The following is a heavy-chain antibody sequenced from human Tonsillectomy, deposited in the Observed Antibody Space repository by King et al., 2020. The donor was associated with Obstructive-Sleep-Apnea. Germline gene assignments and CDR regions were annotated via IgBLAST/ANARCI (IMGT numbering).Heavy chain of an antibody. J-gene: IGHJ3*02. Sequence: HVQLVESGGGVVQPGRSLRLSCAASRFTFTSYSMHWVRQAPGKGLAWVAVIFDDGNNKDYADSVKGRFTISRDNSDNTLYLQMNNLRADDTAIYYCAREYYGSGTDAFDIWGQGTRVTVSS. V-gene: IGHV3-30-3*01. CDR2: IFDDGNNK. CDR1: RFTFTSYS. D-gene: IGHD3-10*01. CDR3: AREYYGSGTDAFDI.